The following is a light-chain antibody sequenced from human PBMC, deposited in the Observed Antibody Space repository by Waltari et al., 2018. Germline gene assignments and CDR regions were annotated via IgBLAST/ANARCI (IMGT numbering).Light chain of an antibody. Sequence: VLTQSPATLSLSPGDRAPLSCSASQSVDSYLAWYQQQPSHAPRLLIYDASNRATGIPARFSGSEAGKDVTHNISSIENEDFEVEYGQESSNWLPITLEEGTRLE. CDR3: QESSNWLPIT. V-gene: IGKV3-11*01. CDR2: DAS. CDR1: QSVDSY. J-gene: IGKJ5*01.